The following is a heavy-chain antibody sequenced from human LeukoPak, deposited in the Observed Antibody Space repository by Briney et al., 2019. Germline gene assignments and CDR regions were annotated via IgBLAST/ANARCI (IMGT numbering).Heavy chain of an antibody. J-gene: IGHJ5*02. D-gene: IGHD3-3*01. CDR3: ARGLGVVIIGWFDP. CDR1: GYTFTSYG. CDR2: ISAYNGNT. V-gene: IGHV1-18*01. Sequence: EASVKVSCKASGYTFTSYGISWVRQAPGQGLEWMGWISAYNGNTNYAQKLQGRVTMTTDTSTSTAYMELSSLRSEDTAVYYCARGLGVVIIGWFDPWGQGTLVTVSS.